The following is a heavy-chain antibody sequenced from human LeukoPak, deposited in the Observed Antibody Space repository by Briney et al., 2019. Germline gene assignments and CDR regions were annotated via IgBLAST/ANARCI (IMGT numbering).Heavy chain of an antibody. Sequence: GGSLRLSCAVSGITLSNYGMSWVRQAPGKGLEWVAGISDSGGRTNYADSVKGRFTISRDNPKNTLYLQMNSLRAEDTAVYYCARELELTYFDYWGQGTLVTVSS. CDR3: ARELELTYFDY. CDR1: GITLSNYG. CDR2: ISDSGGRT. D-gene: IGHD1-7*01. V-gene: IGHV3-23*01. J-gene: IGHJ4*02.